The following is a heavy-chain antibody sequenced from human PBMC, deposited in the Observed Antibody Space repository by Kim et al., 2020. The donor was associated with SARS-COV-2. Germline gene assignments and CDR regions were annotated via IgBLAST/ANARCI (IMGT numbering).Heavy chain of an antibody. CDR1: GVSFDSSA. D-gene: IGHD3-10*01. V-gene: IGHV3-30-3*01. CDR2: ISFDGRNK. Sequence: GGSLRLSCAASGVSFDSSAMNWVRQAPGKGLEWVAVISFDGRNKAYADSVEGRFTISRDNSKSTLHLQMNSLRVEDTAVYYWARGNYYESVSLSDYYNGMDVWGQGTTVTVSS. J-gene: IGHJ6*02. CDR3: ARGNYYESVSLSDYYNGMDV.